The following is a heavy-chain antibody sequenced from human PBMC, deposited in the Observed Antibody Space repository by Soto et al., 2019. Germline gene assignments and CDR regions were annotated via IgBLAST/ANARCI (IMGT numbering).Heavy chain of an antibody. J-gene: IGHJ4*02. D-gene: IGHD6-19*01. Sequence: SETLSLTCSFSGGSITTNGHYLTWIRQHPGQGLEWIAYIYYTGNSYLNPSLKSRLSISVDTSKNQFSLELRSVTAADTAVYYCAREQWGFDSWGQGTLVTVSS. V-gene: IGHV4-31*03. CDR1: GGSITTNGHY. CDR2: IYYTGNS. CDR3: AREQWGFDS.